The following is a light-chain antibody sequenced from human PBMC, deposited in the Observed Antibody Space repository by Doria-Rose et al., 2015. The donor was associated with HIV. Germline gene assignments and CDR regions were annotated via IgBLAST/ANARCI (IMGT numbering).Light chain of an antibody. Sequence: DIQMTQSPESLGMSLGERAILNCKSNQSLLYTSKNYLAWYQQKPGQPPKLLIYWASTRQSGVPARFSGSWSGTDFTLTISSLEAEDVAVYYCQQYYDTPSFGPGTTVDIK. CDR2: WAS. CDR1: QSLLYTSKNY. V-gene: IGKV4-1*01. CDR3: QQYYDTPS. J-gene: IGKJ3*01.